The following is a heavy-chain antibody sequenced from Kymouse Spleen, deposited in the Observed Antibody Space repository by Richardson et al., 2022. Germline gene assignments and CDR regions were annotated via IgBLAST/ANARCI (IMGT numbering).Heavy chain of an antibody. CDR3: ARGEQQLASYYYGMDV. D-gene: IGHD6-13*01. V-gene: IGHV3-33*01. Sequence: QVQLVESGGGVVQPGRSLRLSCAASGFTFSSYGMHWVRQAPGKGLEWVAVIWYDGSNKYYADSVKGRFTISRDNSKNTLYLQMNSLRAEDTAVYYCARGEQQLASYYYGMDVWGQGTTVTVSS. J-gene: IGHJ6*02. CDR2: IWYDGSNK. CDR1: GFTFSSYG.